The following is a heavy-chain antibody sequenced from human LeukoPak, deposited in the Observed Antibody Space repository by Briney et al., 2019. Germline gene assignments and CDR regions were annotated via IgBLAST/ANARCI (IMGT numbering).Heavy chain of an antibody. J-gene: IGHJ5*02. CDR3: AKTTGYSSSWYWFDP. CDR2: ISGSGGST. Sequence: GGSLRLSCAASGFTVSSNYMSWVRQAPGKGLEWVSAISGSGGSTYYADSVKGRFTISRDNSKNTLYLQMNSLRAEDTAVYYCAKTTGYSSSWYWFDPWGQGTLVTVSS. V-gene: IGHV3-23*01. CDR1: GFTVSSNY. D-gene: IGHD6-13*01.